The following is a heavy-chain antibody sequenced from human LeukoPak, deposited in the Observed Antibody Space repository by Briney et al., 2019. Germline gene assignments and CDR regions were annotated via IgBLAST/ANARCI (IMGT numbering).Heavy chain of an antibody. D-gene: IGHD2-15*01. CDR2: ITNS. CDR1: GFRFSDYY. J-gene: IGHJ4*02. CDR3: ARDRGYCSGGSCYVSYFDY. V-gene: IGHV3-11*05. Sequence: GGSLRLSCAASGFRFSDYYMSWIRQAPGKGLEWISYITNSNYADSVKGRFTISRDNAKNTLYLQMNSLRAEDTAVYYCARDRGYCSGGSCYVSYFDYWGQGALVTVSS.